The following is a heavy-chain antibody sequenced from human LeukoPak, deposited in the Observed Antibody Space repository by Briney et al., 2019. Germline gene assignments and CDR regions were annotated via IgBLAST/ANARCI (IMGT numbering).Heavy chain of an antibody. CDR3: IRGLGGGSDY. D-gene: IGHD4-23*01. CDR2: INRDGSTT. CDR1: GFSFSGSW. J-gene: IGHJ4*02. Sequence: PGGSLRLSCAASGFSFSGSWMHWVRQAPAKGLVWVSRINRDGSTTTYADSVQGRFTISRDNAKNTLYLQMNSLRAEDTAVYYCIRGLGGGSDYWGLGTLVTVTS. V-gene: IGHV3-74*03.